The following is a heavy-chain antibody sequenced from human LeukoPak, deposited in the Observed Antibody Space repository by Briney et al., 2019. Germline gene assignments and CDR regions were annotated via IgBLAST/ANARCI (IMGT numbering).Heavy chain of an antibody. CDR2: VWHDGSNR. CDR1: GFTFSSYA. V-gene: IGHV3-33*01. D-gene: IGHD1-20*01. CDR3: AGEGADNWNDVV. J-gene: IGHJ4*02. Sequence: PGGSLRLSCTAPGFTFSSYAIHWIRQAPGKGLEWVALVWHDGSNRYYADSVKGRFTISRDNSKNTVYLQMNSLRAEDTAVYYCAGEGADNWNDVVWGQGTLVTVSS.